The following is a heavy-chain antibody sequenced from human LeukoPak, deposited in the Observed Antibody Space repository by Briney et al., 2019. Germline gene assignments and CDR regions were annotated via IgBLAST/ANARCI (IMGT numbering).Heavy chain of an antibody. Sequence: PGGSLRLSCAASGFIFYDYLIHWVRHRPGKGLEWVSLISWDGGVTYHADSVKGRFPFSRDNSKNSLYLQMNSLRTEDTALYYCAKARGLIRGAFDIWVQGTMVTVSS. CDR1: GFIFYDYL. V-gene: IGHV3-43*01. J-gene: IGHJ3*02. CDR3: AKARGLIRGAFDI. CDR2: ISWDGGVT. D-gene: IGHD3-22*01.